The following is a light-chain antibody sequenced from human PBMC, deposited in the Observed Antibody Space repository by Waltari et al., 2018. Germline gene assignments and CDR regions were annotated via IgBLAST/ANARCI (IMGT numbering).Light chain of an antibody. V-gene: IGKV3-20*01. J-gene: IGKJ2*01. CDR2: GAS. Sequence: VLTQSPGTLSLSPGDRATLSCRASQTLTKSYLAWYQQKPGQAPRLLIYGASSMAAGIPDRFSGSGAGTDFTLTISRLEPEDFAVYYCQQYGSSIMYTFGQGTKLEIK. CDR1: QTLTKSY. CDR3: QQYGSSIMYT.